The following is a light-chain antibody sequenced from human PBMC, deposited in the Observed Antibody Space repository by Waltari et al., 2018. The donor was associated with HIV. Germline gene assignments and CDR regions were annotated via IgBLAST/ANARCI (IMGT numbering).Light chain of an antibody. V-gene: IGLV3-1*01. Sequence: SYDVTQPLSVSVSPGQTATITCSGDKLGNKYTSWYQQKAGQSPVLVIYQDTQRPSDIPDRVSGSNSGHTATLTISGTQPIDEADYYCQAWDSTTLVFGGGTKLTVL. CDR3: QAWDSTTLV. CDR1: KLGNKY. J-gene: IGLJ2*01. CDR2: QDT.